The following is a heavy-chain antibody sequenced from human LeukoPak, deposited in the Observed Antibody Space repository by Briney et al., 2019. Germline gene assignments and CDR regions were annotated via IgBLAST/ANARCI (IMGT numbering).Heavy chain of an antibody. CDR3: AKAGIVATMNADWFDP. Sequence: ASVKVSCKASGHTFTSYDINWVRQATGQGLEWMGWMNPNSGNTGYAQKFQGRVTMTRDTSISTAYMELSSLRSEDTAVYYCAKAGIVATMNADWFDPWGQGTLVTVSS. CDR2: MNPNSGNT. D-gene: IGHD5-12*01. J-gene: IGHJ5*02. V-gene: IGHV1-8*01. CDR1: GHTFTSYD.